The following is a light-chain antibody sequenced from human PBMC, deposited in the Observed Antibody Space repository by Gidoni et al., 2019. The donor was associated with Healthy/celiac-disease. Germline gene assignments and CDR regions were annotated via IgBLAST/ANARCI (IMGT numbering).Light chain of an antibody. CDR2: LGS. CDR1: QSLLHSNGYNY. J-gene: IGKJ5*01. V-gene: IGKV2-28*01. CDR3: MQALQTPVT. Sequence: DIVMTQSLLSLSVTPGEPASISCRSSQSLLHSNGYNYLSWYLQKPGQAPQLLIYLGSNRISGVPVRLSDSGSGTDFTLKISRVEAEDVGVYYCMQALQTPVTFGQGTRLEIK.